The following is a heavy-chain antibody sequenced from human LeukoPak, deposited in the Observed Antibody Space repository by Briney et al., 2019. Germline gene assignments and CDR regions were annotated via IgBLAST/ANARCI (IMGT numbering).Heavy chain of an antibody. V-gene: IGHV3-30*04. J-gene: IGHJ4*02. D-gene: IGHD6-19*01. CDR3: ARDVMAVAGTLGFDC. Sequence: GGSLRLSCVAYGFTFGSFGMHWVRQAPGKVLDWVAVIAYDGSDENYADSVKGRFTISRDNFKNTLYLQMNSLGPEDTAMYYCARDVMAVAGTLGFDCWGQGALVTVSS. CDR1: GFTFGSFG. CDR2: IAYDGSDE.